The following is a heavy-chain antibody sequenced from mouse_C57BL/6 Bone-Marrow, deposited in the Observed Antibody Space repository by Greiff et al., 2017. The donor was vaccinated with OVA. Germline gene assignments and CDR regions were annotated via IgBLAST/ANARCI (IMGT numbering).Heavy chain of an antibody. CDR2: IDPSDSET. Sequence: QVQLQQPGAELVRPGSSVKLSCKASGYTFTSYWLHWVKQRPIPGLEWIGNIDPSDSETHYNQKFKDKATLTVDKSSSTAYMQLSSLTSEDSAVYYVARSGIYYYGSSYVDWGQGTTLTVSS. CDR3: ARSGIYYYGSSYVD. J-gene: IGHJ2*01. D-gene: IGHD1-1*01. CDR1: GYTFTSYW. V-gene: IGHV1-52*01.